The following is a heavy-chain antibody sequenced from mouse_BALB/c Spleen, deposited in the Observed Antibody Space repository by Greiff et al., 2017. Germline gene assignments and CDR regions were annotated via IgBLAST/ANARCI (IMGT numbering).Heavy chain of an antibody. Sequence: EVQLQESGGGLVQPGGSRKLSCAASGFTFSSFGMHWVRQAPEKGLEWVAYISSGSSTIYYADTVKGRFTISRDNPKNTLFLQMTSLRSEDTAMYYCASLPDYWGQGTTLTVSS. V-gene: IGHV5-17*02. CDR2: ISSGSSTI. CDR1: GFTFSSFG. CDR3: ASLPDY. J-gene: IGHJ2*01.